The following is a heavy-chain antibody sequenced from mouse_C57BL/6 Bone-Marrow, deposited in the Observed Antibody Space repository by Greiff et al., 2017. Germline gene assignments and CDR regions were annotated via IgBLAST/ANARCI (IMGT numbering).Heavy chain of an antibody. CDR1: GYAFSSYW. V-gene: IGHV1-80*01. CDR2: IYPGDGDT. CDR3: AAIYYDYEGCIDY. J-gene: IGHJ2*01. Sequence: QVQLKQSGAELVNPGASVKISCKASGYAFSSYWMNWVKQRPGKGLEWIGHIYPGDGDTNYNGKFKGKATLTADKSSSTAYMLLSRLTSEDAAVYFCAAIYYDYEGCIDYWGQGTTLTVSS. D-gene: IGHD2-4*01.